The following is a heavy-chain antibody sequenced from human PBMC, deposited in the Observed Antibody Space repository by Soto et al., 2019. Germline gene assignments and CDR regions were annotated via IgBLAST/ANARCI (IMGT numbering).Heavy chain of an antibody. J-gene: IGHJ4*02. V-gene: IGHV4-31*03. Sequence: QVQLQESGPGLVKPSQALSLTCTVSGGAISSGGYYWSWIRQHPGKGLEWMGYIYYSGTTYYNPSLKSRVTISVDTSKNQFSLKLRSVTAADTAVYYCAREGGIVGATAADYWGQGTLVTVSS. D-gene: IGHD1-26*01. CDR2: IYYSGTT. CDR3: AREGGIVGATAADY. CDR1: GGAISSGGYY.